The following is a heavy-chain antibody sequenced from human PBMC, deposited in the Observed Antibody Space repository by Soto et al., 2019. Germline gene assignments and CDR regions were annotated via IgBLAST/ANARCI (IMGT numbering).Heavy chain of an antibody. Sequence: PGESLKISCKVSGYSFTSHWIGWVRQMPGKGLEWMGIIYPGDSDTRYSPSFQGQVTISADKSISTAYLQWNSLKASDTAIYYCARPRSGSYRLDYYGMDVWGQGTTVTVS. J-gene: IGHJ6*02. CDR2: IYPGDSDT. CDR1: GYSFTSHW. CDR3: ARPRSGSYRLDYYGMDV. D-gene: IGHD3-10*01. V-gene: IGHV5-51*01.